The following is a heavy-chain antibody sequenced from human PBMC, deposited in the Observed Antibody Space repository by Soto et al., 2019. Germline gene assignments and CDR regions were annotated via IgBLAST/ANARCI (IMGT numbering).Heavy chain of an antibody. Sequence: EVQLLESGGGLVQPGGSLRLSCAASGFTFSNYAMSWVRQAPGKGLEWVSTISDSGGSTFYADSVKGRFTISRDNSKNTLYLQMNSLRDEDTALYYCAKAFFTWNNGVDYWGQGTLVTVSS. V-gene: IGHV3-23*01. CDR3: AKAFFTWNNGVDY. D-gene: IGHD1-1*01. CDR2: ISDSGGST. CDR1: GFTFSNYA. J-gene: IGHJ4*02.